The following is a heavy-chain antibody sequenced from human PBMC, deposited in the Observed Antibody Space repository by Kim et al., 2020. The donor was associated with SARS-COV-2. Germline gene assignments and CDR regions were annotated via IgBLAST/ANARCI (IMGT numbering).Heavy chain of an antibody. J-gene: IGHJ4*02. V-gene: IGHV3-30*01. CDR3: ARGGGSEFWYQLPEYYFDY. Sequence: GRFTISRDNSKNTLYLQMNSLRAEDTAVYYCARGGGSEFWYQLPEYYFDYWGQGTLVTVSS. D-gene: IGHD2-2*01.